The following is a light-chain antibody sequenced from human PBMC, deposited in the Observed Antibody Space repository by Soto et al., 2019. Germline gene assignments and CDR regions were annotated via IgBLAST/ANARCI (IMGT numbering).Light chain of an antibody. CDR3: QQYGSSPPT. J-gene: IGKJ2*01. CDR2: GAS. V-gene: IGKV3-20*01. Sequence: EIVLTQSPGTLSLSPGERATLSCRASQSVSSSYLAWYQQKPGQAPRLLIYGASSRATGIPAWFSGSGSGTYFPLTISRLEPEDFALYYCQQYGSSPPTFGQGTKLEIK. CDR1: QSVSSSY.